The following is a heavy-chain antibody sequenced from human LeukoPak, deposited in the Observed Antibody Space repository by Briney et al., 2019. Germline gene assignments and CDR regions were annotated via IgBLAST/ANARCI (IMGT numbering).Heavy chain of an antibody. CDR2: IIPIFGTA. J-gene: IGHJ4*02. CDR3: ARDHGYGLYYFDY. V-gene: IGHV1-69*06. D-gene: IGHD5-18*01. CDR1: GGTFSSYA. Sequence: SVKVSCKASGGTFSSYAISWVRQAPGQGLEWMGGIIPIFGTANYAQKFQGRVTITADKSTSTAYMELSSLRSKDTAVYYCARDHGYGLYYFDYWGQGTLVTVSS.